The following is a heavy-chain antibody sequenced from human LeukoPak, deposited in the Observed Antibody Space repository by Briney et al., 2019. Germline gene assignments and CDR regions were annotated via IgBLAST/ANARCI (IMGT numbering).Heavy chain of an antibody. V-gene: IGHV1-69*13. J-gene: IGHJ4*02. CDR3: ARDPDPHCSGGSCYPFDY. CDR2: IIPIFGTA. CDR1: GGTFSSYA. Sequence: PVKVSCKASGGTFSSYAISWVRQAPRQGLEWMGGIIPIFGTANYAQKFQGRVTITADESTSTAYMELSSLRSEDTAVYYCARDPDPHCSGGSCYPFDYWGQGTLVTVSS. D-gene: IGHD2-15*01.